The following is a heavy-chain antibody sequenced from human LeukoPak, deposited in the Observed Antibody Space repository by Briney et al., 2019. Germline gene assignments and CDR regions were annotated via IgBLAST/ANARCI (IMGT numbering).Heavy chain of an antibody. Sequence: PGGSLRLSCAASGLTFSNYVMTWVRQAPGKGLEWVSTISGSGGSTYYADSVKGRFTFTRDNSKNTLYLQMNSLTAEDTAVYYCARDGDMSTITAFDYWGQGTLVTVSS. D-gene: IGHD5-24*01. CDR2: ISGSGGST. V-gene: IGHV3-23*01. CDR1: GLTFSNYV. CDR3: ARDGDMSTITAFDY. J-gene: IGHJ4*02.